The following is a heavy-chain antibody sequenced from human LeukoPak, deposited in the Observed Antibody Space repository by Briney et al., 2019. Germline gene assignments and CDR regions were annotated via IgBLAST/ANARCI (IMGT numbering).Heavy chain of an antibody. Sequence: SETLSLTCAVYGGPFSGYYWSWIRQAPGKGLTWIGEINHSGSTYYNPSLKRRVTISVDTSKNQCSLKLSSVPAADTAVYCCARGRGFGGKYAYIWFDPWRQGTLVSVSS. D-gene: IGHD3-10*01. CDR3: ARGRGFGGKYAYIWFDP. J-gene: IGHJ5*02. CDR2: INHSGST. CDR1: GGPFSGYY. V-gene: IGHV4-34*01.